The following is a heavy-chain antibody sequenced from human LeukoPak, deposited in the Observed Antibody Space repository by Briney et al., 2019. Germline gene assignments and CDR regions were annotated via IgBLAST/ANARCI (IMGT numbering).Heavy chain of an antibody. V-gene: IGHV3-30*04. D-gene: IGHD3-10*01. Sequence: GRSLRLSCAASGFTFSSYAMHWARQAPGKGLEWVAVISYDGSNKYYADSVKGRFTISRDNSKNTLYLQMNSLRAEDTAVYYCVRDMVRGVIVNYYYYYGMDVWGQGTTVTVSS. CDR2: ISYDGSNK. J-gene: IGHJ6*02. CDR3: VRDMVRGVIVNYYYYYGMDV. CDR1: GFTFSSYA.